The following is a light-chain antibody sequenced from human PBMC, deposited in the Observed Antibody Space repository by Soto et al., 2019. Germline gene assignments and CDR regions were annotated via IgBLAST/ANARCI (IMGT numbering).Light chain of an antibody. V-gene: IGKV1-5*01. CDR3: QQYNTFST. Sequence: DIQMTQSPSTLSASVGDRATITCRASQTISSWLAWYQQKPGKAPKLLIYDVSSLESGVPSRFSGSGSGTEFTLTISSPQPDDFATYYCQQYNTFSTFGQGTKVDIK. CDR1: QTISSW. J-gene: IGKJ1*01. CDR2: DVS.